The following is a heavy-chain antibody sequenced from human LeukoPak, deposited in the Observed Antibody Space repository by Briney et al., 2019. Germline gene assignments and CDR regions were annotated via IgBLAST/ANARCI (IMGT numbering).Heavy chain of an antibody. D-gene: IGHD3-10*01. CDR1: GFSISNDW. Sequence: GGSLRLSCAASGFSISNDWMSWVRQAPGKGLEWVARVKSRSAGETTDYAAPVKGRFTISRDDSKNTLYLQMNSLKTEDTAVYYCTLIQGWGSGSYYRDFWGQRTLVTVSS. V-gene: IGHV3-15*01. J-gene: IGHJ4*02. CDR2: VKSRSAGETT. CDR3: TLIQGWGSGSYYRDF.